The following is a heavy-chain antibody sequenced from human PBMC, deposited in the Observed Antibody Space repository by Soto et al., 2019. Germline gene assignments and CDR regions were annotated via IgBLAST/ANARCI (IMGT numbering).Heavy chain of an antibody. CDR1: GGTFSSYA. J-gene: IGHJ4*02. V-gene: IGHV1-69*01. Sequence: QVQLVQSGAEVQKPGSSVKVSCKAAGGTFSSYAISWVRQAHGQGLEWMGGIIPIFGTANYAQKFQGRVTITGDEYTSTAYMERSSLRSEDTGVYYWAIEPGVGATGELFDYWGRGTLLTVCS. D-gene: IGHD1-26*01. CDR2: IIPIFGTA. CDR3: AIEPGVGATGELFDY.